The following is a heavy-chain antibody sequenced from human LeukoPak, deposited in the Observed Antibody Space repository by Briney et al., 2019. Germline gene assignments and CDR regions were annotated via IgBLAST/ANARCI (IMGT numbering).Heavy chain of an antibody. D-gene: IGHD5-12*01. J-gene: IGHJ4*02. CDR3: ARDRGVATMDY. Sequence: PGGSLRLSCAASGFTFSIYGMHWVRQAPGKGLEWVAVISYDGSNKYYADSVKGRFTISRDNSKNTLSLQMNSLRPEDTAVYYCARDRGVATMDYWGQGTLVTVSS. CDR2: ISYDGSNK. V-gene: IGHV3-30*03. CDR1: GFTFSIYG.